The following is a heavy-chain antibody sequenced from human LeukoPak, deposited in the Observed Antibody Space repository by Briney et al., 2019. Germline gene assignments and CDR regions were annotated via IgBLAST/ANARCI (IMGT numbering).Heavy chain of an antibody. J-gene: IGHJ5*02. CDR3: AREGYGDYVGWFDP. Sequence: PGGSLRLSCAASGFTFSSYSMNWVRQAPGKGLEWVSSISSSSSYIYYADSVKGRFTISRDNAKNSLYLQMNSLRAEDTAVYYCAREGYGDYVGWFDPWGQGTLVTVSS. CDR2: ISSSSSYI. V-gene: IGHV3-21*01. CDR1: GFTFSSYS. D-gene: IGHD4-17*01.